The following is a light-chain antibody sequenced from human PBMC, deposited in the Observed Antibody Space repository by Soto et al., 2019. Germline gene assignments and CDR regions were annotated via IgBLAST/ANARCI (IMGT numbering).Light chain of an antibody. J-gene: IGKJ2*01. CDR2: GAS. Sequence: EIMMTQSPATLSVSPGESATLSCRASQSVSSKLAWFQQKPGQAPRLLIYGASTRATGLPARFSGTGSGAEFTLTISSLQSEDFAVYYCQQYNNWPHTFGQGTKLEIK. CDR3: QQYNNWPHT. CDR1: QSVSSK. V-gene: IGKV3-15*01.